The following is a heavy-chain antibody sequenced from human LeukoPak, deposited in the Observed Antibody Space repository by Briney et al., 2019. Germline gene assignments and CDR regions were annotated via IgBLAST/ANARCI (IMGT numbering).Heavy chain of an antibody. J-gene: IGHJ5*02. V-gene: IGHV3-23*01. CDR3: AKDRTDIVVVVAATPVGWFDP. D-gene: IGHD2-15*01. CDR1: GFTFSSYA. CDR2: ISGSGGST. Sequence: GGSLRLSCAASGFTFSSYAMSWVRQAPGKGLEWVSAISGSGGSTYYADSVKGRFTISRDNSKNTLYLQMNSLRAEDTAVYYCAKDRTDIVVVVAATPVGWFDPWGQGTLVTVSS.